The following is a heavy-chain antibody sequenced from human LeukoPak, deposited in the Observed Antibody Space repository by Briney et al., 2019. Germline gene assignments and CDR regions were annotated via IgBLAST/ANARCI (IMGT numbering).Heavy chain of an antibody. D-gene: IGHD6-13*01. Sequence: SETLSLTCTVSGGSISSGSYYWGWIRQPPGKGLEWIGSFYYSGNTYYNPSLKSRVTISVDTSKNQFSLKVSSVTAADTAVYHCARRSMAGAGSFDYWGQGTPVTVSS. CDR3: ARRSMAGAGSFDY. CDR2: FYYSGNT. V-gene: IGHV4-39*01. J-gene: IGHJ4*02. CDR1: GGSISSGSYY.